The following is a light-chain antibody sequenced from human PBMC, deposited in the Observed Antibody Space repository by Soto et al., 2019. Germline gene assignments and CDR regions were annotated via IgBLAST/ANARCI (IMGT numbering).Light chain of an antibody. CDR3: CSYAGSYTEV. CDR2: DVS. V-gene: IGLV2-11*01. J-gene: IGLJ1*01. Sequence: QSDLTQPRSVSGSPGQSVTISCTGTSSDVGGYNYVSWYQQHPGKAPRLMICDVSQRPSGVPDRFSGSKSGNTASLTISGLQAEDEADYYCCSYAGSYTEVFGTGTKVTVL. CDR1: SSDVGGYNY.